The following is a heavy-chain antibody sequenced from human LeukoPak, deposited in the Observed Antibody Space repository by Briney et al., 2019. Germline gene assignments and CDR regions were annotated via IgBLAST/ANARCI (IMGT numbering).Heavy chain of an antibody. J-gene: IGHJ4*02. V-gene: IGHV3-66*02. D-gene: IGHD1-26*01. Sequence: GGSLRLSCAASGFTFSTYYMSWVRQAPRKGLECVSGIYGGGDSYYAESVTGRFTISRDNSMNTLRLQMNSLRGGDTAVYYCARELTVGATIDYWGRGTWVTVSS. CDR1: GFTFSTYY. CDR3: ARELTVGATIDY. CDR2: IYGGGDS.